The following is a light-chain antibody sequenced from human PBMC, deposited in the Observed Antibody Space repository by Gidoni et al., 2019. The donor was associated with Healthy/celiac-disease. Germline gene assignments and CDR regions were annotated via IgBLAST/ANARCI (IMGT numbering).Light chain of an antibody. CDR1: QSVSSY. J-gene: IGKJ4*01. V-gene: IGKV3-11*01. Sequence: EIVLTQSPATLSLSPGERATLSCRASQSVSSYLAWYQQKPGQAPRLLIYDASTRATGIPARFSGSGSGTDFTLTISSLEPEDFAVYSCQQRSNWPPILTFGGGTKVEIK. CDR3: QQRSNWPPILT. CDR2: DAS.